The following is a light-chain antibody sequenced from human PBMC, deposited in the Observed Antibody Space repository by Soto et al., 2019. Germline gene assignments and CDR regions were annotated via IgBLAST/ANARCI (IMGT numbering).Light chain of an antibody. CDR1: QSVSSTY. J-gene: IGKJ5*01. CDR2: GAS. Sequence: EIVLTQSPGTLSLSPGERATLSCRASQSVSSTYFAWYQHRPGQAPRLLIYGASTRATGVPARFSGSGSGTEFTLTISSLQSEDFEVYYCQQYNNWPITFGQGTRLEIK. V-gene: IGKV3-15*01. CDR3: QQYNNWPIT.